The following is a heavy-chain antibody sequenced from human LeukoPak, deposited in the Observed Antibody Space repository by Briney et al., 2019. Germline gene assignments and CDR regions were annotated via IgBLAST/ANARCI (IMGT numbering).Heavy chain of an antibody. CDR1: GFTFSTYE. V-gene: IGHV3-48*03. CDR3: ARDATTELGTVYMDV. J-gene: IGHJ6*03. CDR2: ISTSGSSI. Sequence: GGSLRLSCAASGFTFSTYEINWVRQAPGKGLEWLSHISTSGSSIHYADSVKGRLTISRDNAKNSLYLQMNSLRVEDTAVYYCARDATTELGTVYMDVWGKGTTVTISS. D-gene: IGHD4-17*01.